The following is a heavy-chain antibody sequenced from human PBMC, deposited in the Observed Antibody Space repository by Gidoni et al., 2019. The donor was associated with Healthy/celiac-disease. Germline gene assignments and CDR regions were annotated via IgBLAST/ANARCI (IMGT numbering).Heavy chain of an antibody. J-gene: IGHJ2*01. CDR1: GYSFTIYW. CDR3: ARRGWYWYVDL. CDR2: SDPGDYDT. V-gene: IGHV5-51*01. Sequence: EVTLLPSGAKVTEHGAALTISCTGSGYSFTIYWIGWVRQMPVKGLEWMGISDPGDYDTIYIPSVQGQVTISADKSISTAYLQLSSLKAADTSMYYGARRGWYWYVDLWGRGTLVTVSS. D-gene: IGHD6-19*01.